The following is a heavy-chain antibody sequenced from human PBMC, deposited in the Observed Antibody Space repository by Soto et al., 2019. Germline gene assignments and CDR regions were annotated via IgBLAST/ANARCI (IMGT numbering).Heavy chain of an antibody. D-gene: IGHD1-1*01. J-gene: IGHJ3*02. V-gene: IGHV4-61*01. CDR2: MSHSGGT. Sequence: SETRSLTCAVYGGFVSSGSYYWSWIRKPPGKGLEWIGEMSHSGGTHFNPSLKSRVTISVDTSKNQFSLKMSSVTAADTALYYCARVERGTATTVVDAFDIWGPGTMVPVSS. CDR1: GGFVSSGSYY. CDR3: ARVERGTATTVVDAFDI.